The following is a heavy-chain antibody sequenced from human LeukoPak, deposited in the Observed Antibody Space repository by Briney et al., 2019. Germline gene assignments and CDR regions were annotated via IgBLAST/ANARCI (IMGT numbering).Heavy chain of an antibody. CDR1: GFTFSSSA. J-gene: IGHJ4*02. CDR2: ISNNGGYT. D-gene: IGHD2-15*01. Sequence: PGGSLRLSSAASGFTFSSSAMSWVRQAPGKGLEWVSAISNNGGYTYYADSVQGRFTISRDNSKSTLCPQMNSLRAEDTAVYYCAKQLGYCSDGSCYFPYWGQGTLVAVSS. CDR3: AKQLGYCSDGSCYFPY. V-gene: IGHV3-23*01.